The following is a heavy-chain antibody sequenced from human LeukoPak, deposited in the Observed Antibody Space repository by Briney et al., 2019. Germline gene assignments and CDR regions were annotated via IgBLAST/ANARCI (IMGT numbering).Heavy chain of an antibody. D-gene: IGHD4-23*01. Sequence: PGGSLRLSCAASGFTVSSNYMSWVSQAPGKGLEWVSVIYSGGSTYYADSVKGRFTISRDNSKNTLYLQMNSLRAEDTAVYYCARENYGGLFECWGQGTLVTVSS. CDR2: IYSGGST. J-gene: IGHJ4*02. V-gene: IGHV3-53*01. CDR3: ARENYGGLFEC. CDR1: GFTVSSNY.